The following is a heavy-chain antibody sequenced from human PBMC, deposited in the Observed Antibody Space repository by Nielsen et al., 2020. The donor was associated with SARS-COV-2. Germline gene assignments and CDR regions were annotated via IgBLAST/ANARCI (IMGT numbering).Heavy chain of an antibody. CDR2: ISAYNGNT. CDR3: ARDVNMITFGGVMYYFDY. D-gene: IGHD3-16*01. Sequence: ASVKVSCKASGYTFTSYGISWVRQAPGQGLEWMGWISAYNGNTNYAQKLQGRVTMTTDTSTSTAYMELGSLRSDDTAVYYCARDVNMITFGGVMYYFDYWGQGTLVTVSS. V-gene: IGHV1-18*01. CDR1: GYTFTSYG. J-gene: IGHJ4*02.